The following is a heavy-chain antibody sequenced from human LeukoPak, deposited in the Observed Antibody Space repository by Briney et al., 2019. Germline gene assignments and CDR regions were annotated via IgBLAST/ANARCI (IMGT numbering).Heavy chain of an antibody. CDR3: ARDFVGGSPDYFDF. Sequence: GGSLILSPAAALIIFSEYVMQLGRPAPDKGVEWVAVISDDGTIKIYRGSVKGRFTISRDNSKNTLYLEMNSLRAEDTALYYCARDFVGGSPDYFDFWGQGTLVTVSS. CDR2: ISDDGTIK. CDR1: LIIFSEYV. V-gene: IGHV3-30*10. D-gene: IGHD3-16*01. J-gene: IGHJ4*02.